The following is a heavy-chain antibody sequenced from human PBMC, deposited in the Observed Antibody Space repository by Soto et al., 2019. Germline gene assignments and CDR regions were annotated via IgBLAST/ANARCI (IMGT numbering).Heavy chain of an antibody. D-gene: IGHD3-10*01. V-gene: IGHV3-33*01. CDR2: IWYDGSNK. J-gene: IGHJ4*02. Sequence: QVQLVESGGGVVQPGRSLRLSCAASGFTFSSYGMHWVRQAPGKGLEWVAVIWYDGSNKYYADSVKGRFTISRDNSKNTLYLQMNSLRAEDTAVYYCARGSGATSRNNTDYWGQGTLVTVSS. CDR3: ARGSGATSRNNTDY. CDR1: GFTFSSYG.